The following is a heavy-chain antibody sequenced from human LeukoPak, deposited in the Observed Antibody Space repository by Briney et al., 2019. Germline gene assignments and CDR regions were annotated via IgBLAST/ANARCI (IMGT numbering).Heavy chain of an antibody. Sequence: SVKVSCKASGGTLSSYAISWVRQAPGQGLEWMGRIIPILGIANYAQKCQGRVTTTADTSTSTAYMELSSLRSEDTAVYYCARDQYTIFGVVTFDYWGQGTLVTVSS. CDR2: IIPILGIA. J-gene: IGHJ4*02. CDR3: ARDQYTIFGVVTFDY. D-gene: IGHD3-3*01. V-gene: IGHV1-69*04. CDR1: GGTLSSYA.